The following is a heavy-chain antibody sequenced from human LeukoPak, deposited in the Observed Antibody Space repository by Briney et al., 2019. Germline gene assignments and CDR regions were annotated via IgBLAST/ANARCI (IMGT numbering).Heavy chain of an antibody. Sequence: SVKVSCKASGGTFSSYAISWERQAPGQGLEWMGGIIPIFGTANYAQKFQGRVTITADESTSTAYMELSSLRSEDTAVYYCARETDYYDSSGYYWGQGTLVTVSS. V-gene: IGHV1-69*13. CDR2: IIPIFGTA. CDR3: ARETDYYDSSGYY. D-gene: IGHD3-22*01. CDR1: GGTFSSYA. J-gene: IGHJ4*02.